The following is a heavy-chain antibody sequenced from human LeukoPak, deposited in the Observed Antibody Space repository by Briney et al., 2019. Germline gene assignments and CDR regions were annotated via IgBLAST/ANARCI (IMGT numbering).Heavy chain of an antibody. CDR3: ARDNTYYYGSGSYYHHGYFDY. D-gene: IGHD3-10*01. J-gene: IGHJ4*02. Sequence: PGGSLRLSCAASGFTFSSYWMSWVRQAPGKGLEWVANIKQDGSEKYYVDSVKGRFTISRDNAKNSLYLQMNSLRAEDTAAYYCARDNTYYYGSGSYYHHGYFDYWGQGTLVTVSS. CDR2: IKQDGSEK. V-gene: IGHV3-7*01. CDR1: GFTFSSYW.